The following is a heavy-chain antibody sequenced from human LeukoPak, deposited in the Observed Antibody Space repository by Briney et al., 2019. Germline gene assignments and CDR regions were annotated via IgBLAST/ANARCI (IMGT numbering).Heavy chain of an antibody. CDR2: ISAYNGHT. CDR1: GYSFTSFE. D-gene: IGHD4-11*01. V-gene: IGHV1-18*01. CDR3: ASGLQWPGFEY. J-gene: IGHJ4*02. Sequence: GASVKVSCKASGYSFTSFEVNWVRQAPGQGLEWMGWISAYNGHTKFAQKFQGRVTMTTDTSTTTAYLELRSLRSDDTAVYYCASGLQWPGFEYWGQGTPVTVSS.